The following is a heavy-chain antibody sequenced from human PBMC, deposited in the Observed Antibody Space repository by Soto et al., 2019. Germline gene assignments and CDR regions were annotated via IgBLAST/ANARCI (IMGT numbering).Heavy chain of an antibody. Sequence: GGSLRLSCAASGFTFSSYSMNWVRQAPGKGLEWVSSISSSSSYIYYADSVKGRFTISRDNAKNSLYLQMNSLRAEDTAVYYCARDIRSYGDCSGGSCYSGHDYWGQGTLVTVSS. D-gene: IGHD2-15*01. CDR2: ISSSSSYI. CDR3: ARDIRSYGDCSGGSCYSGHDY. J-gene: IGHJ4*02. CDR1: GFTFSSYS. V-gene: IGHV3-21*01.